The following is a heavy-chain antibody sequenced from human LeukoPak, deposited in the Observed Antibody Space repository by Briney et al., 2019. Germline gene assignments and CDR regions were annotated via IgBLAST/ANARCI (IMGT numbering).Heavy chain of an antibody. Sequence: PSETLSLTCAVSGGSISSSNWWSWVRQPPGKGLEWIGEIYHSGSTNYNPSLKSRVTISVDTSNNQFSLKLSSVTAADTAVYYCARQTYISARGLYYYYYYMDVWGKGTTVTISS. D-gene: IGHD3-10*01. CDR2: IYHSGST. CDR1: GGSISSSNW. V-gene: IGHV4-4*02. J-gene: IGHJ6*03. CDR3: ARQTYISARGLYYYYYYMDV.